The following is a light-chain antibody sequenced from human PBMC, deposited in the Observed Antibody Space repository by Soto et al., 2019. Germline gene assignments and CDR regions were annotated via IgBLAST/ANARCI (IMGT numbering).Light chain of an antibody. CDR3: SSYAGSSNV. CDR1: SSDVGGYNY. V-gene: IGLV2-8*01. Sequence: QSALPQPPSASGSPGQSVAISCTGTSSDVGGYNYVSWYQQHPGKAPKLMIYEVNKWPSGVPDRFSGSKSGNTASLTVSGLQAEDEADYYCSSYAGSSNVFGTGTKVTVL. J-gene: IGLJ1*01. CDR2: EVN.